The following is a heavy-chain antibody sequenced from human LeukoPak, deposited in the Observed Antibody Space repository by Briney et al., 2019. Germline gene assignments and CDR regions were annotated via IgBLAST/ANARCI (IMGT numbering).Heavy chain of an antibody. Sequence: ASVKVSCKVSGYTLTELSIHWVRQAPGKGLEWMGGFDPEDGETIYAQKFQGRVTMTEDTSTDTACMELSSLRSEGTAVYYCATVEAGVRGVIITADRYYGMDVWGQGTTVTVSS. CDR1: GYTLTELS. V-gene: IGHV1-24*01. CDR3: ATVEAGVRGVIITADRYYGMDV. J-gene: IGHJ6*02. CDR2: FDPEDGET. D-gene: IGHD3-10*01.